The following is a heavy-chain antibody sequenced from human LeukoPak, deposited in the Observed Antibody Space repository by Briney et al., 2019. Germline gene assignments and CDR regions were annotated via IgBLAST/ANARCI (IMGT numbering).Heavy chain of an antibody. CDR1: GGTFSSYA. Sequence: SVKVSCKASGGTFSSYAISWVRQAPGQGLEWMGGIIPIFGTANYAQKFRGRVTITADKSTRTAYMELSSLRSEDTAVYYCARDNDSRDPSHFDYWGQGTLVTVSS. D-gene: IGHD3-16*01. J-gene: IGHJ4*02. V-gene: IGHV1-69*06. CDR2: IIPIFGTA. CDR3: ARDNDSRDPSHFDY.